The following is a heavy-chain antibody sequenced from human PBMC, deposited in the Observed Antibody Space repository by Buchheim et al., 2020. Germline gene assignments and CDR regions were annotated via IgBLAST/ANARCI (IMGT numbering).Heavy chain of an antibody. CDR2: ISGSGGST. CDR3: AKATIFGVVNYGMDV. Sequence: EVQLLESGGGLVQTGGSLRLSCAASGFTFSSYAMSWVRQAPGKGLEWVSGISGSGGSTYYADSGKGRLTISRDNSKNTLYLQMNSLRAEDTAVYYCAKATIFGVVNYGMDVWGQGTT. V-gene: IGHV3-23*01. J-gene: IGHJ6*02. CDR1: GFTFSSYA. D-gene: IGHD3-3*01.